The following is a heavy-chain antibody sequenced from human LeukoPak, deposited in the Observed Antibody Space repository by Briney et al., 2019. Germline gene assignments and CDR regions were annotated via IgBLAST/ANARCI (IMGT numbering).Heavy chain of an antibody. CDR2: IRFDGSNK. Sequence: GGSLRLPCAASGFTLNTYGMHWVRQAPGKGLEGVAFIRFDGSNKYYADSVKGRFTISRDNSKNTLYLQMKSLRPEDTAVYYCARGDGYCSSASCSGNWGQGTLVTVSS. D-gene: IGHD2-2*03. V-gene: IGHV3-30*02. J-gene: IGHJ4*02. CDR1: GFTLNTYG. CDR3: ARGDGYCSSASCSGN.